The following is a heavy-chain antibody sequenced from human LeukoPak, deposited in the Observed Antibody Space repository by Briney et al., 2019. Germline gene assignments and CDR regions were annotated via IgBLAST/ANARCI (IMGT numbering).Heavy chain of an antibody. CDR3: ARDRYTYYDSSGYSQTLYGMDV. D-gene: IGHD3-22*01. J-gene: IGHJ6*02. CDR2: IYYSAYA. Sequence: PSETLSLTCAVSGGAISSSYWSWIRQPPGKGLEWIGYIYYSAYANYNPSLKSRVTISIDTSKNQFSLQLRSVTAADTAVYFCARDRYTYYDSSGYSQTLYGMDVWGQGTTVTVSS. CDR1: GGAISSSY. V-gene: IGHV4-59*01.